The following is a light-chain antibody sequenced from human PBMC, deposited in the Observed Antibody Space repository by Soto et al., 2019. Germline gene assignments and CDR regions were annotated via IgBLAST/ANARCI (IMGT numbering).Light chain of an antibody. CDR1: QTISKAY. V-gene: IGKV3-20*01. CDR3: QQYGPSPPTT. J-gene: IGKJ4*01. Sequence: DIVLTQSPGTLSLSPGERAILSCRASQTISKAYFAWYQPRAGQPPRLLLYVATSTAPGISDGFRGSGSGTDFTLTINTVEAGDSAVYYCQQYGPSPPTTFGGGTIVEIK. CDR2: VAT.